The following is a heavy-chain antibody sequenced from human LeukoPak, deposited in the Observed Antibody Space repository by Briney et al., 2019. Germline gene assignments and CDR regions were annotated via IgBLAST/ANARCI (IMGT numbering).Heavy chain of an antibody. V-gene: IGHV3-53*05. CDR2: IYSGGST. J-gene: IGHJ4*02. Sequence: GGSLRLSCAASGFTVSSNYMSWVRQAPGKGLEWVSVIYSGGSTYYADSVKGRFTISRDNSKNTLYLQMNSLRAEDTAVYYCAKDRLWSGEPQYYFDYWGQGTLVTVSS. D-gene: IGHD3-10*01. CDR3: AKDRLWSGEPQYYFDY. CDR1: GFTVSSNY.